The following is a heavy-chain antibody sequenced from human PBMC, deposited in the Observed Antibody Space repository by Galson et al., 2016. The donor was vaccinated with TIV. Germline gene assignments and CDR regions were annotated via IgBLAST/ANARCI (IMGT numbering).Heavy chain of an antibody. D-gene: IGHD3-10*01. V-gene: IGHV3-23*01. CDR1: GFTFSTYA. J-gene: IGHJ6*02. CDR2: ISAGGGST. CDR3: AKEPAGELVWFGEFSGGMDV. Sequence: SLRLSCAASGFTFSTYAMSWVRQAPGKGLEWVSGISAGGGSTHYADSVKGRFIISRDNSKSTLYLQMNSLSADDTAVSYCAKEPAGELVWFGEFSGGMDVWGQGTTVTVSS.